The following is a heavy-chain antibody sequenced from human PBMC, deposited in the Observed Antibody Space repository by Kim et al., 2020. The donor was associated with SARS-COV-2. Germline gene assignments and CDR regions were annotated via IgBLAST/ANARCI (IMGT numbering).Heavy chain of an antibody. Sequence: GGSLRLSCAASGFSFSGYGMHWVRQAPDKGLEWVAVISSDGSRKYYGDSVKGRFTVSRDNSKNSLYLQMNSLRPEDTGLYFCAKDVRIESAAMTDWGQG. CDR1: GFSFSGYG. D-gene: IGHD6-25*01. CDR2: ISSDGSRK. V-gene: IGHV3-30*18. J-gene: IGHJ4*02. CDR3: AKDVRIESAAMTD.